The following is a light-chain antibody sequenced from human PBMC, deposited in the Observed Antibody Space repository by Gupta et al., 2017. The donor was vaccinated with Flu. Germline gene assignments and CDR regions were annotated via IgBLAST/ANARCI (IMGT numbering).Light chain of an antibody. CDR3: QQIYNAPIT. Sequence: DIVMTQSPDSLALSLGERATISCKSSQRVLSSSNNQNYLSWFQQKPGQPPKKLISGASTRESGVPDRFSGRGSGTDFTLTINSRQAEDVALYYCQQIYNAPITLGKGTRLGLN. J-gene: IGKJ5*01. V-gene: IGKV4-1*01. CDR2: GAS. CDR1: QRVLSSSNNQNY.